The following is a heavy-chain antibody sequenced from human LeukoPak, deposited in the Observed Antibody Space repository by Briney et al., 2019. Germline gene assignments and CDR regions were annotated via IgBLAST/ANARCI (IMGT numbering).Heavy chain of an antibody. D-gene: IGHD2-15*01. CDR2: VNPNSGNT. Sequence: ASVKVSCKASGYTFTSYGISWVRQAPGQGLEWMGWVNPNSGNTGYARKFQGRVAMTRDTSISTAYMELSSLRSEDTAVYYCATTRRLPLLGFDSWGQGTLVTVSS. CDR3: ATTRRLPLLGFDS. CDR1: GYTFTSYG. J-gene: IGHJ5*01. V-gene: IGHV1-8*02.